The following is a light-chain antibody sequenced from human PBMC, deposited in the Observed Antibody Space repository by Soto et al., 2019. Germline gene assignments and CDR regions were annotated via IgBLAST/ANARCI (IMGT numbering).Light chain of an antibody. Sequence: EIVLTQSPATLSLSPGERATLSCRASQSVSSYLAWYQQKPGQAPRLLIYDASSRATGIPDRFSGSGSGTDFALTLSRLEAEDFAVYYCQQYGNAPWTFGQGTKVDIK. CDR2: DAS. CDR3: QQYGNAPWT. J-gene: IGKJ1*01. V-gene: IGKV3-20*01. CDR1: QSVSSY.